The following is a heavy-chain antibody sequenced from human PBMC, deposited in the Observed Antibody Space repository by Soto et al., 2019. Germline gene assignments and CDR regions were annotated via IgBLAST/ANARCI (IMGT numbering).Heavy chain of an antibody. Sequence: ESGGGVVQPGRSLRLSCAASGFTFSSYAMHWVRQAPGKGLEWVAVISYDGSNKYYADSVKGRFTISRDNSKNTLYLQMNSLRAEDTAVYYCARDLGRATKYYYYGMDVWGQGTTVTVSS. CDR2: ISYDGSNK. V-gene: IGHV3-30-3*01. CDR3: ARDLGRATKYYYYGMDV. CDR1: GFTFSSYA. J-gene: IGHJ6*02. D-gene: IGHD1-26*01.